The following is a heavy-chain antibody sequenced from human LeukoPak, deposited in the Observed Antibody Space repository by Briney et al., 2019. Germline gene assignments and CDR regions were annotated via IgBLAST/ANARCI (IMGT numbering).Heavy chain of an antibody. D-gene: IGHD3-22*01. Sequence: GRSLRLSCAASGFTFSSHGMHWVRQAPGKGLEWVAVTWYDGSNKYYADSVKGRFTISRDNAKNSLYLQMNSLRAEDTAVYYCARAEDYYDSSGYPFDYWGQGTLVTVSS. CDR2: TWYDGSNK. CDR1: GFTFSSHG. CDR3: ARAEDYYDSSGYPFDY. V-gene: IGHV3-30*12. J-gene: IGHJ4*02.